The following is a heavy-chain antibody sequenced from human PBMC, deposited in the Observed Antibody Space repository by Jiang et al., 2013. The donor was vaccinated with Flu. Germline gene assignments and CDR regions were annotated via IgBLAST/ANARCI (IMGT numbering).Heavy chain of an antibody. J-gene: IGHJ6*02. CDR2: TYYRSKWYN. V-gene: IGHV6-1*01. CDR3: ARDHGATYYYGSGSYYDYYYYGMDV. Sequence: SLTCAISGDSVSSNSAAWNWIRQSPSRGLEWLGRTYYRSKWYNDYAVSVKSRITINPDTSKNQFSLQLNSVTPEDTAVYYCARDHGATYYYGSGSYYDYYYYGMDVWGQGTTVTVSS. CDR1: GDSVSSNSAA. D-gene: IGHD3-10*01.